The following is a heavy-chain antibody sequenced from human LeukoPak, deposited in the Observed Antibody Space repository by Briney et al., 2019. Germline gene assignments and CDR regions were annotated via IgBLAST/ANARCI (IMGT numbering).Heavy chain of an antibody. CDR3: ARAAYCSGGSCYYNYYGMDV. Sequence: PSETLSLTCAVYGGSFSGYYWSWIRQPPGKGLEWIGEINHSGSTNYNPSLKSRVTISVDTSKNQFSLKLSSVTAADTAVYYCARAAYCSGGSCYYNYYGMDVWSKGTTVTVSS. V-gene: IGHV4-34*01. J-gene: IGHJ6*04. CDR1: GGSFSGYY. D-gene: IGHD2-15*01. CDR2: INHSGST.